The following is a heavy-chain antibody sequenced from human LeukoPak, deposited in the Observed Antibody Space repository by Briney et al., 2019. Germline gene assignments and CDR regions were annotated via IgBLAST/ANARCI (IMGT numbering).Heavy chain of an antibody. Sequence: GGSLRLSCAASGFTFSSYSMHWARQAPGKGLEWVAVISSDGSHKYYADSMKGRFTISRDNSKNTLYLQMNSLRAEDTAVYYCARDPVSCSGGSCSHRFFDYWGQGTLVTVSS. CDR2: ISSDGSHK. D-gene: IGHD2-15*01. CDR3: ARDPVSCSGGSCSHRFFDY. J-gene: IGHJ4*02. V-gene: IGHV3-30*04. CDR1: GFTFSSYS.